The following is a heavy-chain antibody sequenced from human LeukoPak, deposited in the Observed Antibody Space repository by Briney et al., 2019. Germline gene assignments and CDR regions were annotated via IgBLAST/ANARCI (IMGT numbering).Heavy chain of an antibody. Sequence: ASVKVSCKASGYSFTSYDINWVRQATGQGPEWMGWMSPKSGASGFARNFQGRVTLTRDTSITTAYMELSSLISDDTAVYYCARSRGVRFGDFDYWGQGGLVTVSS. V-gene: IGHV1-8*01. J-gene: IGHJ4*02. CDR3: ARSRGVRFGDFDY. D-gene: IGHD3-10*01. CDR1: GYSFTSYD. CDR2: MSPKSGAS.